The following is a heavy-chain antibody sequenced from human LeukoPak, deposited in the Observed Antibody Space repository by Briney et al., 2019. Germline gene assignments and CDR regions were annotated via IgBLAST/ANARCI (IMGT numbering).Heavy chain of an antibody. CDR3: ASPGPYYDFWSGYQYYFDY. V-gene: IGHV4-39*01. CDR2: IYYSGST. CDR1: GGSISSSSYY. D-gene: IGHD3-3*01. Sequence: SETLSLTCTVSGGSISSSSYYWGWIRQPPGKGLEWIGSIYYSGSTYYNPSLKSRVTISVDTSKNQFSLKLSSVTAADTAVYYCASPGPYYDFWSGYQYYFDYWGQGTLVTVSS. J-gene: IGHJ4*02.